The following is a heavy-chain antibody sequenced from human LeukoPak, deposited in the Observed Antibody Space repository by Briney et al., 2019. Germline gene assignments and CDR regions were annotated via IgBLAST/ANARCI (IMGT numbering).Heavy chain of an antibody. CDR3: ARDQSSGWYPHYYFDY. Sequence: GASVKVSCKASGYTFTGYYMHWVRQAPGQGLEWMGWINPNSGGTNYAQKFQGRVTMTRDTSISTAYMELSRLRSDDTAVYYCARDQSSGWYPHYYFDYWGQGTLVTVSS. D-gene: IGHD6-19*01. CDR2: INPNSGGT. J-gene: IGHJ4*02. CDR1: GYTFTGYY. V-gene: IGHV1-2*02.